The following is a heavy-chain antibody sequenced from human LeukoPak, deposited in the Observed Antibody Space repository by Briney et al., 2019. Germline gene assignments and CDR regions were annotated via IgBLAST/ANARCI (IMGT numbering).Heavy chain of an antibody. CDR1: GYRFTDYW. CDR3: AKASTPIRGFCSSGSCTRFDY. J-gene: IGHJ4*02. CDR2: IFPADSDT. D-gene: IGHD2-15*01. V-gene: IGHV5-51*01. Sequence: GESLKISCKGSGYRFTDYWIGWVRQMPGKGPEWVGVIFPADSDTTYSPSFQGQVTISADKSISTAYLQWSSLQASDTAIYYCAKASTPIRGFCSSGSCTRFDYWGQGTLVTVSS.